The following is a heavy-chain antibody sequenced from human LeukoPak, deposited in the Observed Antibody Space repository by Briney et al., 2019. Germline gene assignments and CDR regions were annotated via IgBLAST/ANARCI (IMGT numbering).Heavy chain of an antibody. CDR3: ATDWAGTYYFDY. J-gene: IGHJ4*02. CDR2: ISAYNGNT. V-gene: IGHV1-18*01. Sequence: ASVKVSCKASGYTFTSYGISWVRQAPGQGLEWMGWISAYNGNTNYAQKLQGRVTMTTDTSTSTAYMELRSLRSDDTAVYYCATDWAGTYYFDYWGQGTLVTVSS. CDR1: GYTFTSYG. D-gene: IGHD6-19*01.